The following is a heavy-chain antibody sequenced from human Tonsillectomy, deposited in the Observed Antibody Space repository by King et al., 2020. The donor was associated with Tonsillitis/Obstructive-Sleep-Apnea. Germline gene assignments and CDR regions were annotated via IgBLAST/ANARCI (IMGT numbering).Heavy chain of an antibody. D-gene: IGHD6-13*01. Sequence: TLKESGPTLVKPTQTLTLTCTFSGFSLSTSGVGVGWIRQPPGKALEWLALIFWDDDKRYSPSLKNRLTITKDTSKNQVVLTMTNMDPVDTATYDCAKRGRGAAAGSRLLDYWGQGTLVTVSS. J-gene: IGHJ4*02. CDR2: IFWDDDK. CDR3: AKRGRGAAAGSRLLDY. V-gene: IGHV2-5*02. CDR1: GFSLSTSGVG.